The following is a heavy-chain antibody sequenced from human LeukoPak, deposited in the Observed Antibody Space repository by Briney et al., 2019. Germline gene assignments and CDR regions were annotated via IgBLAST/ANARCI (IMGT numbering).Heavy chain of an antibody. V-gene: IGHV3-11*05. CDR3: ARADSSSWFDY. J-gene: IGHJ4*02. CDR2: ISGSSGYT. Sequence: PGGSLRLSCAASGFSFSDYYMTWIRQAPGKGLEWVSHISGSSGYTYYAESVKGRFTIFRDNGKNSLYLRMDRLRPEDTAVYYCARADSSSWFDYWGQGALITVSS. CDR1: GFSFSDYY. D-gene: IGHD6-13*01.